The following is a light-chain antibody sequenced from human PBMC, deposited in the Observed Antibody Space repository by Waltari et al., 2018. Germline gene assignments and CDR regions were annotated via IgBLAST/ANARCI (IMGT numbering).Light chain of an antibody. CDR3: QQYNRWPPIT. V-gene: IGKV3-15*01. CDR1: QSIATN. CDR2: DAS. J-gene: IGKJ5*01. Sequence: EVVMTQSPATLSVSPGERASLSCRASQSIATNLAWYQQKPGQPPTLLVYDASTRAPSIPARFKGSGSGTEFTLTISSLQSEDSAVYYCQQYNRWPPITFGQGTRLEI.